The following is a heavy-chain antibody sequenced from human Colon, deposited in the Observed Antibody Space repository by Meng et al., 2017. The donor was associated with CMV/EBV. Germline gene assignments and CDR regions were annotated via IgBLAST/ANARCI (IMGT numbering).Heavy chain of an antibody. V-gene: IGHV4-4*07. J-gene: IGHJ4*02. Sequence: QVQLQDSGPGLVKPSETLSLPCTVSGGSISSFYWSWIRQPAGKGLEWIGRIYSSGSTNYNPSLKSRVTMSVDTSKNQFSLKLNSVTAADTAVYYCARSGRSTGPLTWWGQGTLVTVSS. D-gene: IGHD2-8*02. CDR3: ARSGRSTGPLTW. CDR1: GGSISSFY. CDR2: IYSSGST.